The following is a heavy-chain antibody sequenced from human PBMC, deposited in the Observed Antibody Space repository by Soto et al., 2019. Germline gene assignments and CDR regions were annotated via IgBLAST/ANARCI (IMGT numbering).Heavy chain of an antibody. V-gene: IGHV1-69*02. CDR1: GGTFSIYT. D-gene: IGHD6-19*01. Sequence: QVQLVQSGAEVKKPGSSVKVSCKASGGTFSIYTISWVRQAPGQGLEWMGRIIPILGIANYAQKFQGRVTIAADTSTSTAYMELSSLRSEDTAVYYCATDSCGPLDYWGQGTLVTVSS. J-gene: IGHJ4*02. CDR3: ATDSCGPLDY. CDR2: IIPILGIA.